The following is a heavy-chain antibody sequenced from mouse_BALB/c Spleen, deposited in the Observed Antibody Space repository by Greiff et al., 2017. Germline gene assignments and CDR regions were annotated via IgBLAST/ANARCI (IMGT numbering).Heavy chain of an antibody. V-gene: IGHV1-54*01. CDR3: AYGNSFFDY. CDR1: GYAFTNYL. J-gene: IGHJ2*01. CDR2: INPGSGGT. D-gene: IGHD2-1*01. Sequence: VQLQQSGAELVRPGTSVKVSCKASGYAFTNYLIEWVKQRPGQGLEWIGVINPGSGGTNYNEKFKGKATLTVDTSSSTAYIQLSSLSSEDSAVYFCAYGNSFFDYWGQGTTLTVSS.